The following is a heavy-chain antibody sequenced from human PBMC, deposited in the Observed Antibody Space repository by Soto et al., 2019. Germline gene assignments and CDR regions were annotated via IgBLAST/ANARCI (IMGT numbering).Heavy chain of an antibody. Sequence: TLSFTCTVSGGTISIAGCYGCWIPQHPGKGLEWIGYIYYSGSTYYNPSLKSRVTISVDRSKNQFSLKLSSVTAADTAVYYCARVMTTVTTFDYWGQRTLVTVSS. J-gene: IGHJ4*02. CDR3: ARVMTTVTTFDY. CDR1: GGTISIAGCY. D-gene: IGHD4-4*01. CDR2: IYYSGST. V-gene: IGHV4-31*03.